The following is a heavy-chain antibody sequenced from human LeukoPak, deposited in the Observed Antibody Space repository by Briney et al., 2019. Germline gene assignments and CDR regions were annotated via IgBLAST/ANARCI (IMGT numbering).Heavy chain of an antibody. CDR2: ISGGGSAT. J-gene: IGHJ6*02. V-gene: IGHV3-23*01. CDR1: GFTFSNYG. Sequence: SGGSLRLSCAASGFTFSNYGLSWVRQAPGKGLEWVSAISGGGSATYYADSVKGRFTISRDNSKNTLFLQTNTLRADDTAVYYCAGGAGVYYYGMDVWGQGTSVTVSS. CDR3: AGGAGVYYYGMDV.